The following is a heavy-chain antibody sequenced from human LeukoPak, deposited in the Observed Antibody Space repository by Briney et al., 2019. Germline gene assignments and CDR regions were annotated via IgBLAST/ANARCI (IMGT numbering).Heavy chain of an antibody. CDR2: IYPTDSDT. CDR1: GYTFSSYW. J-gene: IGHJ4*02. CDR3: ARHPNYCRGGTCYSSNYFDY. Sequence: GESLKISCKGSGYTFSSYWIGWVRQMPGKGLEWMGIIYPTDSDTRYSPSFQGQVTISADKSLSTAYLQWSSLKTSDSAMYYCARHPNYCRGGTCYSSNYFDYWGQGTLVTVSS. D-gene: IGHD1-14*01. V-gene: IGHV5-51*01.